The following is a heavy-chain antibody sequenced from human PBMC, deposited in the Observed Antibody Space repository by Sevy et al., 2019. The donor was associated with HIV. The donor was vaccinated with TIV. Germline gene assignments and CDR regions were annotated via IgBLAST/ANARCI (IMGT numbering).Heavy chain of an antibody. V-gene: IGHV3-48*03. CDR3: VGNGGAYDFGFDP. D-gene: IGHD3-16*01. CDR2: ISSSTRTM. Sequence: GGSLRLSCAASGFTFSNYDMNWVRQAPGKGLEWISYISSSTRTMYYADPVKGRFTISRDNAKNSLYLQMSSLRAEDTAVYYCVGNGGAYDFGFDPWGQGTLVTVSS. CDR1: GFTFSNYD. J-gene: IGHJ5*02.